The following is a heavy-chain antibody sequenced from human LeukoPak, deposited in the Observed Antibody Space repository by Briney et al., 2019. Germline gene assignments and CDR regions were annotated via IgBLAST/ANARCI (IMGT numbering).Heavy chain of an antibody. D-gene: IGHD6-13*01. Sequence: GGSLRLSCAASGFTFSSYEMNWVRQAPGKGLEWVSYISSSGSTIYYADSVKGRFTISRDNAKNSLYLQMKSLRAEDTAVYYCARGDSSSSSWYHYWGQGTLVTVSS. J-gene: IGHJ4*02. CDR1: GFTFSSYE. CDR2: ISSSGSTI. V-gene: IGHV3-48*03. CDR3: ARGDSSSSSWYHY.